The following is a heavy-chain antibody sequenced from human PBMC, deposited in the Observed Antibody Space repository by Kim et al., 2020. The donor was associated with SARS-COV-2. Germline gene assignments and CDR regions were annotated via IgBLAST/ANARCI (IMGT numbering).Heavy chain of an antibody. J-gene: IGHJ6*02. CDR2: IYSGGST. V-gene: IGHV3-53*01. CDR3: ARDNRRTVVTGEHSYYYYYGMDV. D-gene: IGHD2-21*02. CDR1: GFTVSSNY. Sequence: GGSLRLSCADSGFTVSSNYMSWVRQAPGKGLEWVSVIYSGGSTYYADSVKGRFTISRDNSKNTLYLQMNSLRAEDTAVYYCARDNRRTVVTGEHSYYYYYGMDVWGQGTTVTVSS.